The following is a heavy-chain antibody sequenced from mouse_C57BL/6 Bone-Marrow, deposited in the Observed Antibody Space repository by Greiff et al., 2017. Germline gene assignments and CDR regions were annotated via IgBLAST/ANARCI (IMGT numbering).Heavy chain of an antibody. D-gene: IGHD1-1*01. V-gene: IGHV1-63*01. Sequence: QVQLQQSGAELVRPGTSVKMSCKASGYTFTNYWIGWAKQRPGHGLEWIGDIYTGGGYTNYNEKFKGKATLPADNSSSTAYMQFSILTSEDSAIYYCARGDYYGSSFAYWGQGTLVTVSA. CDR1: GYTFTNYW. J-gene: IGHJ3*01. CDR2: IYTGGGYT. CDR3: ARGDYYGSSFAY.